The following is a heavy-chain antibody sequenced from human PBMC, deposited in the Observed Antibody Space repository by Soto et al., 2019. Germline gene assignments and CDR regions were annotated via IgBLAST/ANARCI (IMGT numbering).Heavy chain of an antibody. CDR3: ARRPAKQWLVYYYYYGMDV. CDR2: MNPNSGNT. Sequence: ASVKVSCNASGYTFTSYDINWVRQATGQGLEWMGWMNPNSGNTGYAQKFQGRVTMTRNTSISTAYMELSSLRSEDTAVYYCARRPAKQWLVYYYYYGMDVWGQGTTVPVSS. D-gene: IGHD6-19*01. V-gene: IGHV1-8*01. CDR1: GYTFTSYD. J-gene: IGHJ6*02.